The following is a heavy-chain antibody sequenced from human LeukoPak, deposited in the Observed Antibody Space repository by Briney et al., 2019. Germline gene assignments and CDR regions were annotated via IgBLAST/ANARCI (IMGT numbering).Heavy chain of an antibody. V-gene: IGHV3-9*01. J-gene: IGHJ1*01. CDR3: AKDGTPHRYYDSSGYSADFQH. Sequence: GRSLRLSCAASGFTFDDYAMHWVRQAPGKGLEWVSGISWNSGSIGYADSVKGRFTISRDNAKNSLYLQMNSLRAEDTAVYYCAKDGTPHRYYDSSGYSADFQHWGQGTLVTVSS. CDR2: ISWNSGSI. CDR1: GFTFDDYA. D-gene: IGHD3-22*01.